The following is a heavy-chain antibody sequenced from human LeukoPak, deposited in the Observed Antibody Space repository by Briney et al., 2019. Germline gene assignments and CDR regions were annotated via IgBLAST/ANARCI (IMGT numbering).Heavy chain of an antibody. Sequence: SETLSLTCTVSGGSISSYYWSWLRQPPGKGLEWIGEINHSGSTNYNPSLKSRVTISVDTSKNQFSLKLSSVTAADTAVYYCARLRSGSGNIWGQGTMVTVSS. CDR2: INHSGST. V-gene: IGHV4-34*01. CDR3: ARLRSGSGNI. CDR1: GGSISSYY. J-gene: IGHJ3*02. D-gene: IGHD3-10*01.